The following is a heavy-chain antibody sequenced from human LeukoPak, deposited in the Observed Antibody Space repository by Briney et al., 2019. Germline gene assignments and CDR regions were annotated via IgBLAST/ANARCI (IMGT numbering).Heavy chain of an antibody. CDR1: GFTFSSYS. V-gene: IGHV3-9*01. Sequence: GGSLRLSCAASGFTFSSYSMNWVRQAPGKGLEWVSGISWNSGSIGYADSVKGRFTISRDNAKNSLYLQMNSLRAEDTALYYCAKSLRFLEWLLFDYWGQGTLVTVSS. D-gene: IGHD3-3*01. CDR3: AKSLRFLEWLLFDY. J-gene: IGHJ4*02. CDR2: ISWNSGSI.